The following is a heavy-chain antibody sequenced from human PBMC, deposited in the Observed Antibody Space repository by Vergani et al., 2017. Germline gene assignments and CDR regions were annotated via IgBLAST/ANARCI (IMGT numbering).Heavy chain of an antibody. CDR2: IKHSGST. CDR1: GGSFSDYY. CDR3: ARVHPHCSSTSCQLYYYYMDV. J-gene: IGHJ6*03. V-gene: IGHV4-34*01. D-gene: IGHD2-2*01. Sequence: QVQLQQWGAGLLKPSETLSLTCAVYGGSFSDYYWNWIRQPPGKGLEWIGEIKHSGSTNYNPSLKSRVTISVDTSKNQFSLKLSSVTAADTAVYYCARVHPHCSSTSCQLYYYYMDVWGKGTTVTVSS.